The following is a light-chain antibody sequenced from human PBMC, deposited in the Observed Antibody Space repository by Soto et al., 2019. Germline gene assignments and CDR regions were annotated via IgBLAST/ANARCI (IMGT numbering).Light chain of an antibody. CDR3: CSYAGSNVL. CDR2: EGR. Sequence: QPVLTQPASVSGSPGQSITISCTGTSSDVGYYNLVSWYQQHPGKAPKLMIYEGRKRPSGVSNRFSGSKSGNTASLTISGLQADDEADYYCCSYAGSNVLFGGGTKLTVL. V-gene: IGLV2-23*01. J-gene: IGLJ2*01. CDR1: SSDVGYYNL.